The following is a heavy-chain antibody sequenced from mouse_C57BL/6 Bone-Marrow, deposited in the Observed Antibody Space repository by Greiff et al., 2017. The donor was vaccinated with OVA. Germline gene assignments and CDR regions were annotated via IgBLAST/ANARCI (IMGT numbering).Heavy chain of an antibody. J-gene: IGHJ1*03. V-gene: IGHV14-3*01. CDR3: ALYGSRPYWYFDV. CDR1: GFNIKNTY. D-gene: IGHD1-1*01. CDR2: IDPANGNT. Sequence: EVQLVESVAELVRPGVSVKLSCTASGFNIKNTYMHWVKQRPEQGLEWIGRIDPANGNTKYAPKFQGKATITADTSSNTAYLQLSSLTSEDTAIYYCALYGSRPYWYFDVWGTGTTVTVSS.